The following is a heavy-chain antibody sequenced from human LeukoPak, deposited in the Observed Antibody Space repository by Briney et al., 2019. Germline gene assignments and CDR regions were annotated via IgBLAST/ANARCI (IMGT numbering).Heavy chain of an antibody. CDR1: GASFSDTTYY. CDR2: FYFSET. J-gene: IGHJ3*02. Sequence: AETLSLTCTVSGASFSDTTYYWAWIRQAPGKGLEWIGSFYFSETKYNPSLTSRITISGDTSKTQFSLMLSSVTAADTAVYYCASPAKLVISRGGFDIWGQGTMVTVSA. D-gene: IGHD3-22*01. CDR3: ASPAKLVISRGGFDI. V-gene: IGHV4-39*07.